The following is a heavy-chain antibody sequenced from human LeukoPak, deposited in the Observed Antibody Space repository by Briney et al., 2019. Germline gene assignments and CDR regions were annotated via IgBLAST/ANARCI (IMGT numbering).Heavy chain of an antibody. CDR1: GGSISSSSYY. Sequence: PSETLSLPCTVSGGSISSSSYYWGWIRQPPGKGLEWIGSIYYSGSTYYNPSLKSRVTISVDTSKNQFSLKLSSVTAADTAVYYCARHSGPYSSSWFDYWGQGTLVTVSS. D-gene: IGHD6-13*01. CDR3: ARHSGPYSSSWFDY. J-gene: IGHJ4*02. CDR2: IYYSGST. V-gene: IGHV4-39*01.